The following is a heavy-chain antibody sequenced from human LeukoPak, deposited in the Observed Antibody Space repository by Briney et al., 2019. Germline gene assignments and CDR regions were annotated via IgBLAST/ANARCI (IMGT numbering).Heavy chain of an antibody. V-gene: IGHV3-20*04. J-gene: IGHJ5*02. Sequence: GGSLRLSCTVSGFTCEDYGMNWVRQVPGKEPEWVSGLNWNGGGRRYADSVKGRFIISRDNAKGVLYLQPNDLRVEDTALYYCARDAVPSGRSWFDPWGQGTLVTVSS. D-gene: IGHD4-17*01. CDR1: GFTCEDYG. CDR2: LNWNGGGR. CDR3: ARDAVPSGRSWFDP.